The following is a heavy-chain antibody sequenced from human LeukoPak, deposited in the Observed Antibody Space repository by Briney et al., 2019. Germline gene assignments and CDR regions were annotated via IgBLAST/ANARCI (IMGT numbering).Heavy chain of an antibody. CDR1: GGSISSYS. D-gene: IGHD5-12*01. V-gene: IGHV4-59*01. Sequence: PSETLSLTCTVSGGSISSYSWSWIRQPPGKGLEWIGYIYYSGSTNYNPSLKSRVTISVDTSKNQFSLKLSSVTAADTAVYYCARASGYDYYGTPTYFGYWGQGTRVTVSS. CDR3: ARASGYDYYGTPTYFGY. CDR2: IYYSGST. J-gene: IGHJ4*02.